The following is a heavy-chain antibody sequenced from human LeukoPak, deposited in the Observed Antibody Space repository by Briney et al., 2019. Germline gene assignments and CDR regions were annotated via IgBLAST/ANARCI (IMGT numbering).Heavy chain of an antibody. J-gene: IGHJ4*02. Sequence: EASVKVSCKASGYTFTSYGISWVRQAPGQGLEWMGWISAYNGNTNYAQKLQGRVTMTTDTSTSTAYVELRSLRSDDTAVYYCARDRERWELPDYWGQGTLVTVSS. V-gene: IGHV1-18*01. CDR1: GYTFTSYG. CDR2: ISAYNGNT. D-gene: IGHD1-26*01. CDR3: ARDRERWELPDY.